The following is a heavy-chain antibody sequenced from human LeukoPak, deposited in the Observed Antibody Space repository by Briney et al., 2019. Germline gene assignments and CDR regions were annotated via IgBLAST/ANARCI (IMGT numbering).Heavy chain of an antibody. J-gene: IGHJ6*02. V-gene: IGHV3-23*01. CDR1: GFTFSSYA. CDR2: ISGSGGST. D-gene: IGHD3-3*01. Sequence: GGSLRLSCAASGFTFSSYAMSWVRQAPGKGLEWVSAISGSGGSTYYADSVKGRFTISRDNSKNTLYLQMNGLRAEDTAVYYCAKKAESALRFLEWSPLTPGGGMDVWGQGTTVTVSS. CDR3: AKKAESALRFLEWSPLTPGGGMDV.